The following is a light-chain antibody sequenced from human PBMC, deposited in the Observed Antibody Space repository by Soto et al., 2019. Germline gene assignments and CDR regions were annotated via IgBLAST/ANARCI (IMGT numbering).Light chain of an antibody. Sequence: EIVLTQSPATRSLSLGERATISCRASQGVNNYLAWYHQKPGQAPRLLIYDASNIATGIPARFSGSGSGTDFTLTTSSLEPEDLAVDYCQQRSNWPPISFGQGKGLDMK. V-gene: IGKV3-11*01. CDR2: DAS. CDR1: QGVNNY. CDR3: QQRSNWPPIS. J-gene: IGKJ5*01.